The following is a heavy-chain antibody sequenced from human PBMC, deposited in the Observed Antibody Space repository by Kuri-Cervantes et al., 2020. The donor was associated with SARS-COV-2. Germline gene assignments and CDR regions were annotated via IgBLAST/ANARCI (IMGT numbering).Heavy chain of an antibody. CDR3: ARDRAGVRRSGYFDY. V-gene: IGHV3-33*01. CDR2: IWYDGSNK. D-gene: IGHD3-3*01. Sequence: GESLKISCAASGFTFSSYGMHWVRQAPGKGLEWVAVIWYDGSNKYYADSVKGRFTISRDNSKNTLYLQMNSLRAEDTAVYYCARDRAGVRRSGYFDYWGQGTLVTVSS. CDR1: GFTFSSYG. J-gene: IGHJ4*02.